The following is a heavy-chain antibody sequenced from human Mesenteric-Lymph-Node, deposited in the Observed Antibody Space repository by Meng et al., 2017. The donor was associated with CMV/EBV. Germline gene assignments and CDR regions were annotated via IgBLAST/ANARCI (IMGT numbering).Heavy chain of an antibody. V-gene: IGHV1-46*01. CDR1: GYTFISYH. Sequence: KASGYTFISYHMHWVRQAPGQGLEWLGIINPIGGSASYSEKFQGRVTMTRDTSTSTVYMELSSLRSEDTAVYYCARDPTTEASSVDYWGQGTLVTVSS. D-gene: IGHD4-17*01. CDR2: INPIGGSA. CDR3: ARDPTTEASSVDY. J-gene: IGHJ4*02.